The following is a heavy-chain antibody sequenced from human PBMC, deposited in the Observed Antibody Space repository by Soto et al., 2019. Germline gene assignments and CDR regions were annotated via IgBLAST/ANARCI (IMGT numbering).Heavy chain of an antibody. D-gene: IGHD1-26*01. V-gene: IGHV4-59*01. Sequence: QVQLQEAGPGLVKPSETLSLTCTVSGGSISSYYWSWIRQPPGKGLEWIGYIYYSGSTNYNPSHKRRVTTTGDTSKNQVSLYGSSVTAADTGVQYCARGGELLNGDWDFDYWGQGTLVTVSS. J-gene: IGHJ4*02. CDR3: ARGGELLNGDWDFDY. CDR1: GGSISSYY. CDR2: IYYSGST.